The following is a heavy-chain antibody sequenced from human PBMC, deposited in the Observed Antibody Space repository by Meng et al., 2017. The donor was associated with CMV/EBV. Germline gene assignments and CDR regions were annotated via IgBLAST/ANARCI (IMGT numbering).Heavy chain of an antibody. CDR2: INNSGGT. CDR1: GGSFCGSY. D-gene: IGHD3-10*01. CDR3: ATRSISYRAEYYLQ. V-gene: IGHV4-34*01. Sequence: SETLSLTCVVYGGSFCGSYWNWIRQSPGKGLEWIGEINNSGGTYYNPSLETRVAISIDTSKKQFSLKLNSVTAADSAVYYCATRSISYRAEYYLQWGQGTLVTVSS. J-gene: IGHJ1*01.